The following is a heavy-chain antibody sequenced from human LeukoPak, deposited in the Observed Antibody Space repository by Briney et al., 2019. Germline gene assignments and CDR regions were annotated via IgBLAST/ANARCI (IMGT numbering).Heavy chain of an antibody. CDR2: IYYSGST. V-gene: IGHV4-59*12. CDR3: ARLRYMVRGNY. Sequence: PSETLSLTCAVYGGSFSGYYWSWIRQFPGKGLEWIGYIYYSGSTNYNPSLKSRVTMSVDTSKNQFSLKLSSVTAADTAVYYCARLRYMVRGNYWGQGTLVTVSS. D-gene: IGHD3-10*01. J-gene: IGHJ4*02. CDR1: GGSFSGYY.